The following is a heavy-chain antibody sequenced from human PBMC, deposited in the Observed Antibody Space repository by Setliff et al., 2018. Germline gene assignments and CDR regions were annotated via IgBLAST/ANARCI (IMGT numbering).Heavy chain of an antibody. J-gene: IGHJ3*01. V-gene: IGHV1-18*01. CDR1: GYTFTNYG. CDR3: ARFGGSCSSSSCYASDL. CDR2: IITNTGKT. Sequence: VASVKVSCKASGYTFTNYGFTWVRQAPGQGLEWMGMIITNTGKTSYPKKFQGRVTMTTDTYTGTGYMELRSLTSDDTAVYFCARFGGSCSSSSCYASDLWGQGTMVTV. D-gene: IGHD2-2*01.